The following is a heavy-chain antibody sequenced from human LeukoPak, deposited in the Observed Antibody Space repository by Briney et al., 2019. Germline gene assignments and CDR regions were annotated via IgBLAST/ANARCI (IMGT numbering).Heavy chain of an antibody. CDR2: ISWNSGSI. Sequence: PGGSLRLSCAASGFTFDDYAMHWVRQVPGKGLEWVSGISWNSGSIGYADSVKGRFTISRDNAKNSLYLHMNSLSAEDMALYYCAKGKKITVAGLFDCWGQGTLVTVSS. D-gene: IGHD6-19*01. V-gene: IGHV3-9*03. CDR1: GFTFDDYA. CDR3: AKGKKITVAGLFDC. J-gene: IGHJ4*02.